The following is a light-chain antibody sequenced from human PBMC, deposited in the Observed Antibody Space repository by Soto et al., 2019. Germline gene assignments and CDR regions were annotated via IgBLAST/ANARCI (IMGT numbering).Light chain of an antibody. CDR2: DVS. CDR1: SADVGAFDY. V-gene: IGLV2-14*03. CDR3: ATYTTSSTLV. Sequence: QSALTQPASVSGSPGQSITISCAGTSADVGAFDYVSWYQHHPGKVPKLMIYDVSDRPSGVSTRFSGSKSANMASLTISGLQADEEADYYCATYTTSSTLVFGGGTKLTVL. J-gene: IGLJ3*02.